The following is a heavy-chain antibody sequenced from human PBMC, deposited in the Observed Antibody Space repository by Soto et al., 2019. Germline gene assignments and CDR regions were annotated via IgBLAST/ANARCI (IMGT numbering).Heavy chain of an antibody. V-gene: IGHV3-30-3*01. CDR1: GFTFSNGA. CDR3: ERADYDSIGYYPTYYYGMDV. Sequence: SLTLSCAVSGFTFSNGAFRWCSRAPGKGRVGMAVITDESDNIYYADSVKGRFTISGDNSKNPLSLQMNHLRLEVTAIYYCERADYDSIGYYPTYYYGMDVWGQGTPVTVSS. D-gene: IGHD3-22*01. J-gene: IGHJ6*02. CDR2: ITDESDNI.